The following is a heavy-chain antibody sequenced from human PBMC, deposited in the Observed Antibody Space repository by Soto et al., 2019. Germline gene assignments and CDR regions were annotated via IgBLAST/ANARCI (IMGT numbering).Heavy chain of an antibody. Sequence: SETLSLTCSVSGASISNYAYSWGWIRQPPGKGLEYIGTIYYSGKTYYNWPLESRVTISLDTSKTQFSLKLSSVTAADTAVYYCARQYYYGSRAPFDYWGQGTLVTVSS. V-gene: IGHV4-39*01. CDR1: GASISNYAYS. CDR2: IYYSGKT. D-gene: IGHD3-10*01. J-gene: IGHJ4*02. CDR3: ARQYYYGSRAPFDY.